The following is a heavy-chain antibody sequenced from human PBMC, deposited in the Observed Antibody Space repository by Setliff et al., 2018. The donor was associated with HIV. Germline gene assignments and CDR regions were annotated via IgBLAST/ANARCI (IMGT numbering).Heavy chain of an antibody. CDR3: ARGGGPDTNFDS. Sequence: SETLSLTCTVSGGSISNHYWGWIRQPPGKGLEFIGNIHYSGSTDYNPSIKSRVTISVDTSKNQFSLRLSSVTAADTAVYYCARGGGPDTNFDSWGRGTLVTVSS. V-gene: IGHV4-59*11. CDR1: GGSISNHY. CDR2: IHYSGST. J-gene: IGHJ4*02.